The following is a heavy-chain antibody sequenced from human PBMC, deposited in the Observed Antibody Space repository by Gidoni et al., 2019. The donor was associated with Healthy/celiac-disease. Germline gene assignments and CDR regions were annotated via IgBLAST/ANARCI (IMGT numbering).Heavy chain of an antibody. CDR1: GFTFSNAW. V-gene: IGHV3-15*07. J-gene: IGHJ6*02. CDR3: TTDPSDTDYGMDV. CDR2: IKSKTDGGTT. Sequence: EVQLVESGGGLVKPGGSLRLSCAASGFTFSNAWMNWVRQAPGKGLEWVGRIKSKTDGGTTDYAAPVKGRFTISRDDSKNTLYLQMNSLKTEDTAVYYCTTDPSDTDYGMDVWGQGTTVTVSS.